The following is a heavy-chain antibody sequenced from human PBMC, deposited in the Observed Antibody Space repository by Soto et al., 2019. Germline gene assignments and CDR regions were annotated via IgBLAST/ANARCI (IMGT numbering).Heavy chain of an antibody. CDR3: AGPRGDYGAFDI. Sequence: PSETLSLTCTVSGGSISSYYLSWIRQPPGKGLEWIGYIYYSGSTNYNPSLKSRVTISVDTSKNQFSLKLSSVTAADTAVYYCAGPRGDYGAFDIWGQGTMVTVSS. CDR2: IYYSGST. CDR1: GGSISSYY. D-gene: IGHD4-17*01. V-gene: IGHV4-59*01. J-gene: IGHJ3*02.